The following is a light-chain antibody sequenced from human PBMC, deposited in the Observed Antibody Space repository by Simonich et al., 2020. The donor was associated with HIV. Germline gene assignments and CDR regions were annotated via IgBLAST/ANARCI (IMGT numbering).Light chain of an antibody. CDR2: KVF. V-gene: IGKV2-30*01. Sequence: DVVMTQSPLSLPVTLGQPASISCRSSQSLVSSDGNTYLNWFSQRLGQSPRRLIYKVFNRASGVPDRFSGSGSGTDFTLKISRVEAEDVGIYYCMQGTHWPYTFGQGTKLEIK. CDR1: QSLVSSDGNTY. CDR3: MQGTHWPYT. J-gene: IGKJ2*01.